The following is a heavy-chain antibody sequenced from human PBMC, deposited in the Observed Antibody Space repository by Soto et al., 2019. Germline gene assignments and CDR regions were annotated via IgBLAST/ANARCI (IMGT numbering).Heavy chain of an antibody. Sequence: QLQLQESGSGLVKPSQTLSLTCAVSGGSISSGGYSWSWIRQPPGKGLEWIGYIYHSGSTYYNPSLKSRVTLSVDRSKNQFSLKLSSVTAADTAVYYCARGGYETDYYGSGSYTLFDYWGQGTLVTVSS. CDR2: IYHSGST. V-gene: IGHV4-30-2*01. CDR3: ARGGYETDYYGSGSYTLFDY. D-gene: IGHD3-10*01. J-gene: IGHJ4*02. CDR1: GGSISSGGYS.